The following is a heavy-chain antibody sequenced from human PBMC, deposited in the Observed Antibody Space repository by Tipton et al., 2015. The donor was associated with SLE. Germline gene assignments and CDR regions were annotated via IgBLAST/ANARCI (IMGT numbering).Heavy chain of an antibody. CDR2: ITPNSGGT. Sequence: QVQLVQSGAEVKKPGASVKVSCKASGYTFTGYYMHWVRQAPGQGLEWMGWITPNSGGTNYAQKFQGRVTMTRDTSISTAYMELSRLRSDDTAVYYCARTQTPNDPLMTGMDVWGQGTTVTVSS. V-gene: IGHV1-2*02. CDR1: GYTFTGYY. CDR3: ARTQTPNDPLMTGMDV. J-gene: IGHJ6*02. D-gene: IGHD1-1*01.